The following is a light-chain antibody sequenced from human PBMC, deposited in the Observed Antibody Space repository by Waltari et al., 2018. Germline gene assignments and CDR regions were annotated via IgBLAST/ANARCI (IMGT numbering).Light chain of an antibody. V-gene: IGKV1-5*01. CDR3: QQYNSYSHT. Sequence: DIQMTQSPSTLSASVVDRVPITCRASQSISSWLAWYQQKPGKAPKLLIYDASSLESGVPSRFSGSGSGTEFTLTISSLQPDDFATYYCQQYNSYSHTFGQGTKLEIK. J-gene: IGKJ2*01. CDR1: QSISSW. CDR2: DAS.